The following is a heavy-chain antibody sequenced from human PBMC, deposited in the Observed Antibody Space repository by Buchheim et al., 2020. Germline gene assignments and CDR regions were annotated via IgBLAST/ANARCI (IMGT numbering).Heavy chain of an antibody. D-gene: IGHD3-3*01. CDR2: ISSSGSTI. CDR1: GFTFSSYE. J-gene: IGHJ6*02. V-gene: IGHV3-48*03. Sequence: EVQLVESGGGLVQPGGSLRLSCAASGFTFSSYEMNWVRQAPGKGLEWVSYISSSGSTIYYADSVKGRFTISRDNAKNSLYLQMSSLRAEDTAVYYCARGVIPYYDFWSGYPDGMDVWGQGTT. CDR3: ARGVIPYYDFWSGYPDGMDV.